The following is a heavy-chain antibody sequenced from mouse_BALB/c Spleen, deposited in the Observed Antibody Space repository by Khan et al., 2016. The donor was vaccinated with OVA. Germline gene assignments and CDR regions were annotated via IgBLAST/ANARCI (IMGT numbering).Heavy chain of an antibody. CDR1: GYTFTNYG. Sequence: QIQLVQSGPELKKPGETVKISCKASGYTFTNYGMNWVKQAPGKGLKWMGWINTYTGEPTYTDDFKGRSAFSLETSASTAYLQINNLKNDDMATYFCERGASYWDFDVWSAGTTVTVSS. CDR2: INTYTGEP. CDR3: ERGASYWDFDV. J-gene: IGHJ1*01. V-gene: IGHV9-1*02.